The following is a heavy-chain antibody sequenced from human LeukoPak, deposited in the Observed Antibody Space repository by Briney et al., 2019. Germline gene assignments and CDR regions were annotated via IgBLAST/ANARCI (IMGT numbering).Heavy chain of an antibody. Sequence: GGSLRLSCAASGFNFSSFGMHWVRQAPGEGLEWVAYIGYTGTNTYYADSVKGRFTISRDNSKNTVHLQMNSLRAEDTAVYYCAKMYSSGVPGWFDPWGQGTLVTVSS. CDR2: IGYTGTNT. CDR3: AKMYSSGVPGWFDP. V-gene: IGHV3-30*02. D-gene: IGHD6-19*01. J-gene: IGHJ5*02. CDR1: GFNFSSFG.